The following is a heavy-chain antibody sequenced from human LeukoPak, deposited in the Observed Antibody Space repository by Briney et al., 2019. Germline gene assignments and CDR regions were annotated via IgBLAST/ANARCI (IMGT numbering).Heavy chain of an antibody. Sequence: GSLRLSCAASGFPFSRYWMRWVRQAPGKGLEGVANIKNDGSEEYYVDSVKGRFTISRDNARNSLFLQMNSLTVEDTAVYYCARAIRGSAVDTGDRWGQGTLVTVSS. V-gene: IGHV3-7*01. CDR2: IKNDGSEE. D-gene: IGHD3-10*01. CDR3: ARAIRGSAVDTGDR. J-gene: IGHJ4*02. CDR1: GFPFSRYW.